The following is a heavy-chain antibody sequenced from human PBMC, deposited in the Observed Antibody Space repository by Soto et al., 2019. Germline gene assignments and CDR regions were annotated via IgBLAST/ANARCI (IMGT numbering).Heavy chain of an antibody. D-gene: IGHD4-4*01. CDR1: GFTFNNYA. Sequence: QVQLVESGGGVVQPGRSLRLSCAASGFTFNNYAMHWVRQAPGKGLQWVAVISYDGSNKYYAGSVKGRFTISRDNSKNSLYLQMNSLRTEDTAVYYCARVYGLQLGGAFDIWGQGTMVTVSS. CDR2: ISYDGSNK. J-gene: IGHJ3*02. V-gene: IGHV3-30*14. CDR3: ARVYGLQLGGAFDI.